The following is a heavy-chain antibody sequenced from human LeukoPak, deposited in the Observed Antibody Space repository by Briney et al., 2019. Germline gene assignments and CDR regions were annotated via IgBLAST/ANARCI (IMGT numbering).Heavy chain of an antibody. CDR2: INHSGAT. Sequence: PSETLSLTCVVSGYSIGGGYYWGWIRQSPGEELEWIGTINHSGATYYNPALRSRVTISVDTSRNQFSLKLRSVTATDTAVYYCARDAGKSYVGWFDPWGQGTLVVVSS. V-gene: IGHV4-38-2*02. CDR1: GYSIGGGYY. D-gene: IGHD1-26*01. J-gene: IGHJ5*02. CDR3: ARDAGKSYVGWFDP.